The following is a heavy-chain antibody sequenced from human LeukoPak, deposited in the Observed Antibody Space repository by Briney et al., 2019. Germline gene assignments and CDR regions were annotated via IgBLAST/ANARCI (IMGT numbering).Heavy chain of an antibody. CDR3: ATDRRRDGYSSDY. CDR1: GFTFGELV. V-gene: IGHV3-49*04. Sequence: SGGSLRLSCTGSGFTFGELVMRWVRQAPGKGLEWVGFIRSKAYGGTIEYAASVKGRFTISRDDSKTIAYLQMNSLKTEDTAVYYCATDRRRDGYSSDYWGQGTLVTVSS. J-gene: IGHJ4*02. CDR2: IRSKAYGGTI. D-gene: IGHD5-24*01.